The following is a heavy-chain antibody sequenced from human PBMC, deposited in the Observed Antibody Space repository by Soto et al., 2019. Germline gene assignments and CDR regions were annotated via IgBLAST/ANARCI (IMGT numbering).Heavy chain of an antibody. Sequence: ASVKVSCKASGYTFTSYAMHWVRQAPGQRLEWMGWINAGNGNTKYSQKFQGRVTITRDTSASTAYMELSSLRSEDTAVYYCARYTIVDTAMVTGDYFDYWGQGTLVTVSS. J-gene: IGHJ4*02. CDR3: ARYTIVDTAMVTGDYFDY. CDR1: GYTFTSYA. D-gene: IGHD5-18*01. V-gene: IGHV1-3*01. CDR2: INAGNGNT.